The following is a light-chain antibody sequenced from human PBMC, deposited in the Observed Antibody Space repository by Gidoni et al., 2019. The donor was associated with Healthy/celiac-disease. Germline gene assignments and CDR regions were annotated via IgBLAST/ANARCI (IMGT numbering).Light chain of an antibody. J-gene: IGKJ3*01. CDR3: QQYGSSHLFS. CDR2: GAS. Sequence: VLTQSPGTLSLSPGERATLSCRASPSVSSSYLACYQQKPGQAPRLLIYGASSRAPGIPDRFSGSGSGTDFTLTISRLEPEDFAVYYCQQYGSSHLFSFGPGTKVDIK. V-gene: IGKV3-20*01. CDR1: PSVSSSY.